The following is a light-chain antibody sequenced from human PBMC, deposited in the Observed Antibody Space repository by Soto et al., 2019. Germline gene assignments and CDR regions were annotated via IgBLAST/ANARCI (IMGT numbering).Light chain of an antibody. CDR2: AAS. CDR1: QGISSY. CDR3: QQVNNYPLT. J-gene: IGKJ5*01. Sequence: DIHLTQSPSFLSASVGDRVTITCRASQGISSYLAWYQQKPGKAPRLLIYAASTLQGEVPSRLSGSGSGTEFTLSISSLQPEDFAPYYCQQVNNYPLTFGQGTRLEIK. V-gene: IGKV1-9*01.